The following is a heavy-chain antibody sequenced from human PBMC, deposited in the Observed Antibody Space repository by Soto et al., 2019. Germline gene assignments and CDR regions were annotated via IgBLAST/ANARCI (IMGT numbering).Heavy chain of an antibody. D-gene: IGHD2-15*01. J-gene: IGHJ5*02. CDR2: INPKSGGT. CDR1: GFTFSDYN. Sequence: ASVKVSCKASGFTFSDYNVHWVRQAPGQGLEWMGWINPKSGGTNSARKFQDWVTMTWDTSITTAYLELSSLKSDDAAVYFCARGLVGAAAPWFDPWGQGTLVTVSS. CDR3: ARGLVGAAAPWFDP. V-gene: IGHV1-2*04.